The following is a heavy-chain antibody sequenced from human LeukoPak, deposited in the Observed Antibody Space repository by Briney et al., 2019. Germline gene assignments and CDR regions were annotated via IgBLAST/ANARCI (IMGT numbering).Heavy chain of an antibody. D-gene: IGHD3-3*01. CDR1: GFTFSSYA. Sequence: PGGSLRLSCAASGFTFSSYAMSWVRQAPGKGLEGVSAISGSGGSTYYADSVKGRFTISRENSKNTLYLQMNSLRAEDTAVYYCAKDLFLSGYYLPYFDYWGQGTLVTVSS. J-gene: IGHJ4*02. CDR3: AKDLFLSGYYLPYFDY. V-gene: IGHV3-23*01. CDR2: ISGSGGST.